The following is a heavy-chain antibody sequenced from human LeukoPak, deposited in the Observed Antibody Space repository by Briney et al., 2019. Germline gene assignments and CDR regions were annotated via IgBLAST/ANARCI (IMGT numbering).Heavy chain of an antibody. J-gene: IGHJ4*02. V-gene: IGHV3-64*01. D-gene: IGHD1-26*01. CDR1: GFTFSSYA. Sequence: GGSLRLSCAASGFTFSSYAMHWVRQAPGKGLEYVSGISSNGGSTYYANSVKGRFTISRDNSKNTLYLQMGSLRAEDMAVYYCAREYSGSYFDYWGQGTLVTVSS. CDR2: ISSNGGST. CDR3: AREYSGSYFDY.